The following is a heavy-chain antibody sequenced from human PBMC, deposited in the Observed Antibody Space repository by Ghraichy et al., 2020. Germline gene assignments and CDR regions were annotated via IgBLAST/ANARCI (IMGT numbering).Heavy chain of an antibody. CDR2: IYYSGST. CDR3: ARPWAYDAFDI. V-gene: IGHV4-39*01. D-gene: IGHD7-27*01. Sequence: SETLSLTCTVSGGSISSSSYYWGWIRQPPGKGLEWIGSIYYSGSTYYNPSLKSRVTISVDTSKNQFSLKLSSVTAADTAVYYCARPWAYDAFDIWGQGTMVTVSS. J-gene: IGHJ3*02. CDR1: GGSISSSSYY.